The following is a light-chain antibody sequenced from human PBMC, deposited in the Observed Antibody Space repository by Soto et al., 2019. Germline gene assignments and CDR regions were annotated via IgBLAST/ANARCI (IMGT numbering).Light chain of an antibody. CDR3: QQSNNWPLT. J-gene: IGKJ4*01. V-gene: IGKV3-15*01. CDR1: QSVSSN. CDR2: GAS. Sequence: EVVMTQSPATLSVSPGERATLSCRASQSVSSNLAWYQQKPGQAPRLLNYGASTRATGIPARFSGSGSGTEFTLTISSLQSEDFAIYYCQQSNNWPLTFGGGTKVEIK.